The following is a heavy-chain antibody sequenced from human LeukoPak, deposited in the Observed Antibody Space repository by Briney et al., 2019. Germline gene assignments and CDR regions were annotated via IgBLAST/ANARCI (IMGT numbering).Heavy chain of an antibody. Sequence: GTSLKVSCKTSGYTFSHYYIHWVRQAPGQGLEWMGIINTSGATTRYGQKFKGRVTATRDTSTSTVNMEMSSLNSEDTAVYYCARGLESSGWYGMDVWGQGTTIIVFS. CDR2: INTSGATT. CDR1: GYTFSHYY. J-gene: IGHJ6*02. V-gene: IGHV1-46*01. D-gene: IGHD6-19*01. CDR3: ARGLESSGWYGMDV.